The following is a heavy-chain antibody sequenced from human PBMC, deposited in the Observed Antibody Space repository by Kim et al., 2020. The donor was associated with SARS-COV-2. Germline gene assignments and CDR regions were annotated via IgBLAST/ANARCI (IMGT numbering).Heavy chain of an antibody. V-gene: IGHV4-39*01. J-gene: IGHJ3*02. D-gene: IGHD6-13*01. CDR1: GGSISSSSYY. Sequence: SQTLSLTCTVSGGSISSSSYYWGWIRQPPGKGLEWIGSIYYSGSTYYNPSLKSRVTISVDTSKNQFSLKLSSVTAADTAVYYCAMRGQQLVGEDAFDIWGQGTMVTVSS. CDR2: IYYSGST. CDR3: AMRGQQLVGEDAFDI.